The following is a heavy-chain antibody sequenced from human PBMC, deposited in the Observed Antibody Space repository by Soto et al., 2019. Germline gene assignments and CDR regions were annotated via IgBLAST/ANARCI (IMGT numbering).Heavy chain of an antibody. CDR1: GFTFSSYA. D-gene: IGHD3-22*01. CDR2: ISGSSGNV. J-gene: IGHJ3*02. V-gene: IGHV3-21*01. CDR3: ARDRHYDGSVYYSDAFDM. Sequence: GASLGLSWAASGFTFSSYAMSCVRQARGKGLEWVSSISGSSGNVYYAESVKGGFTISRDNAKNSLYLQMNILRAEETAVYYCARDRHYDGSVYYSDAFDMWGQGTVVTVSS.